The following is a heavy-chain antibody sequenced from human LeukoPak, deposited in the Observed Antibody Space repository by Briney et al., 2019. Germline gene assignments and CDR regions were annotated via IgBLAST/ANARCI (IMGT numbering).Heavy chain of an antibody. CDR1: GDTFSGYY. CDR3: AKSDGRGGAFDI. V-gene: IGHV1-2*02. Sequence: ASLKVSCKASGDTFSGYYIHYMRQAPGQGLEWMGWINPNTGGTKYAQEFQGRITMTRDTSIRTVCVELSRLTSDDTALYYCAKSDGRGGAFDIWGQGTMVTVSS. D-gene: IGHD3-10*01. CDR2: INPNTGGT. J-gene: IGHJ3*02.